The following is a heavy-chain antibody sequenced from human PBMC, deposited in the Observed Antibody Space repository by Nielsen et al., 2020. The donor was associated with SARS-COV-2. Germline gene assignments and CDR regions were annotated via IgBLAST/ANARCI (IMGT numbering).Heavy chain of an antibody. D-gene: IGHD5-18*01. CDR2: IRSKAYGGTT. CDR3: TRVNEVDTAKGWFDP. V-gene: IGHV3-49*03. J-gene: IGHJ5*02. Sequence: GESLKISCAASGFTFSSYAMSWFRQAPGKGLEWVGFIRSKAYGGTTEYAASVKGRFTISRDDSKSIAYLQMNSLKTEDTAVYYCTRVNEVDTAKGWFDPWGQGTQVTVSS. CDR1: GFTFSSYA.